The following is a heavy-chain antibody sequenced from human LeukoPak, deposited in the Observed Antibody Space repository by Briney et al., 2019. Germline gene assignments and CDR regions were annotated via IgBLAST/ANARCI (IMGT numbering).Heavy chain of an antibody. J-gene: IGHJ4*02. CDR3: ARDGGYSSSWY. CDR1: GYSISSGYY. Sequence: SETLSLTCTVSGYSISSGYYWGWIRQPPGKGLEWIGSIYHSGSTYYNPSLKSRVTISVDTSKNQFSLKLSSVTAADTAVYYCARDGGYSSSWYWGQGTLVTVSS. CDR2: IYHSGST. D-gene: IGHD6-13*01. V-gene: IGHV4-38-2*02.